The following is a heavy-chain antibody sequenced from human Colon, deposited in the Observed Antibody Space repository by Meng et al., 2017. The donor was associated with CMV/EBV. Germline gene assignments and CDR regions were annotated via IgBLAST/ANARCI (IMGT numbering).Heavy chain of an antibody. V-gene: IGHV3-48*03. CDR1: GFTFSTFE. J-gene: IGHJ4*02. CDR3: VRDGGYYETSGYPVGLDY. Sequence: SCTASGFTFSTFEMNWVRQAPGKGLEWVAYISGSGNTIHYGDSVKGRFTISRDNARDSLYLQMSSLRAEDTALYYCVRDGGYYETSGYPVGLDYWGQGTLVTVSS. CDR2: ISGSGNTI. D-gene: IGHD3-22*01.